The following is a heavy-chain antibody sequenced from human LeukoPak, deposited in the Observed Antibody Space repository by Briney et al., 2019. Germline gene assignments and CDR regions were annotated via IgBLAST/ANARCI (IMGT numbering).Heavy chain of an antibody. CDR1: GGAFRSFA. CDR2: IIPMINTP. V-gene: IGHV1-69*13. J-gene: IGHJ4*02. CDR3: AIFQGTYGDNDNDF. D-gene: IGHD4-17*01. Sequence: ASVKVSCKASGGAFRSFAINWVRQAPGKGLEWMGGIIPMINTPKYAQRFQGRVSITADESTSTGYMEVSSLRSEDTAVYYCAIFQGTYGDNDNDFWGQGTLVTVSS.